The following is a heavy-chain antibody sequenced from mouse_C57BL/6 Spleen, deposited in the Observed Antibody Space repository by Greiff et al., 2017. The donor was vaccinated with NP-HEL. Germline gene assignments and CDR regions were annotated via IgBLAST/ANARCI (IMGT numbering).Heavy chain of an antibody. V-gene: IGHV1-26*01. CDR1: GYTFTDYY. CDR2: INPNNGGT. J-gene: IGHJ1*03. D-gene: IGHD2-3*01. CDR3: ARGWLLPPYWYFDV. Sequence: EVQLQQSGPELVKPGASVKISCKASGYTFTDYYMNWVKQSHGKSLEWIGDINPNNGGTSYNQKFKGKATLTVDKSSSTAYMELRSLTSEDSAVYYCARGWLLPPYWYFDVWGTGTTVTVSS.